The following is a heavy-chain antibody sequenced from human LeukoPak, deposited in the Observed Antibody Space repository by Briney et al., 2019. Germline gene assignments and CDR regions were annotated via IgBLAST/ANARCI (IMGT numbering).Heavy chain of an antibody. V-gene: IGHV1-24*01. Sequence: ASVTVSCKVSGDTLTELSMHWVRQAPGKGLDWMGGFDPEDGETIYAQKFQGRVTMTEDTSTDTAYMELSSLRSEDTAVYYCATDLQSGSYYSYWGQGTLVTVSS. CDR3: ATDLQSGSYYSY. D-gene: IGHD1-26*01. CDR1: GDTLTELS. J-gene: IGHJ4*02. CDR2: FDPEDGET.